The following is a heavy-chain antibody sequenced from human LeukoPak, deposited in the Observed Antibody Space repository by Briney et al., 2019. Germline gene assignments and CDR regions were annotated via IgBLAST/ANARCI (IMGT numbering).Heavy chain of an antibody. CDR2: IYHGGST. D-gene: IGHD2-2*01. CDR3: ARARYANAWYAFDI. Sequence: PSETLSLTCTVSGGSISSSSYYWGWIRQPPGKGLEWIGNIYHGGSTFYNPSLKSRVTISVDTSKNQFSLKLTSVTAADTAVYYCARARYANAWYAFDIWDHGTMFTVSS. J-gene: IGHJ3*02. V-gene: IGHV4-39*07. CDR1: GGSISSSSYY.